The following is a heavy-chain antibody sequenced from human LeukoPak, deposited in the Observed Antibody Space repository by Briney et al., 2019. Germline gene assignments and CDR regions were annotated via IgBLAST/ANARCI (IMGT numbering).Heavy chain of an antibody. Sequence: GGSLRLSCAASGFTFSSYAMHWVRQAPGKGLEWVAVISYDGSNKYYADSVKGRFTISRDNSKNTLYLQMNSLRAEDTAVYYCARDLQLWLPFDYWGQGTLVTVSS. D-gene: IGHD5-18*01. J-gene: IGHJ4*02. V-gene: IGHV3-30-3*01. CDR2: ISYDGSNK. CDR1: GFTFSSYA. CDR3: ARDLQLWLPFDY.